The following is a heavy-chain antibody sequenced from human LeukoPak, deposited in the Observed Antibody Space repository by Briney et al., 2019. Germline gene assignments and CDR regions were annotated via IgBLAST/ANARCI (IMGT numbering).Heavy chain of an antibody. V-gene: IGHV1-2*02. Sequence: ASVKVSCKASGYTFTGYYMHWVRQAPGQGLEWMGWINPNSGGTNYAQKFQGRVTMTRDTSISTAYMELSSLRSEDTAVYYCATGRRYCSSTSCPNWFDPWGQGTLVTVSS. D-gene: IGHD2-2*01. CDR2: INPNSGGT. J-gene: IGHJ5*02. CDR1: GYTFTGYY. CDR3: ATGRRYCSSTSCPNWFDP.